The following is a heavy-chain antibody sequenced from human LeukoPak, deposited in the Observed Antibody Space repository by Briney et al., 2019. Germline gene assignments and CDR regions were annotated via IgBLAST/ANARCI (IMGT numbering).Heavy chain of an antibody. CDR2: IKHDGGDK. Sequence: GGSLRLSCAASGFTFSNYWMSWVRQAPGKGLEWVANIKHDGGDKHYVDSVEGRFTIARDSAKNSLNLQMHSLRAEDTAVYYCARGGNYDILTGYIFDYWGQGTLVTVSS. CDR3: ARGGNYDILTGYIFDY. D-gene: IGHD3-9*01. CDR1: GFTFSNYW. V-gene: IGHV3-7*03. J-gene: IGHJ4*02.